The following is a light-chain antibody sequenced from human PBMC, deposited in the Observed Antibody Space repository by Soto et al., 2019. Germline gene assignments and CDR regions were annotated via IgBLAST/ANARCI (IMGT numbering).Light chain of an antibody. CDR3: SSYTSSSTPGVV. Sequence: QSALTQPASVSGSPGQSITISCTGTSSDVGGYNYVSWYQQHPGKAPKLMIYEVSNRPSGVSNRFSGSKSGNTASLTISGLQAEEEADYYCSSYTSSSTPGVVFGGGTKLTVL. CDR2: EVS. V-gene: IGLV2-14*01. CDR1: SSDVGGYNY. J-gene: IGLJ2*01.